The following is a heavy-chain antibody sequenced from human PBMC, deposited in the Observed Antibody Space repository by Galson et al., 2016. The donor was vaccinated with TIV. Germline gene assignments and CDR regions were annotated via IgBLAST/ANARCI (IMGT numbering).Heavy chain of an antibody. V-gene: IGHV4-30-2*01. D-gene: IGHD3-3*01. CDR3: ARRYTSFSDLDDRFFDL. Sequence: TLSLTCAVSGGSISNDDYSWSWIRQPPGDGLEWIGYIYDNGSAYYSPSLKRRVSISLDKSKNQFSLKLTSVTAADTAIYYCARRYTSFSDLDDRFFDLWGRGTLVTVSS. J-gene: IGHJ2*01. CDR1: GGSISNDDYS. CDR2: IYDNGSA.